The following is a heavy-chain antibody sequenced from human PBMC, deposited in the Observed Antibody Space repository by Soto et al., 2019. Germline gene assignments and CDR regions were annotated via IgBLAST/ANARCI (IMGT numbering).Heavy chain of an antibody. CDR3: ALDTPPGYYYDSSGPGAFDI. CDR2: ISSNGGST. V-gene: IGHV3-64D*08. CDR1: GFTFSSYA. Sequence: GGSLRLSCSASGFTFSSYAMHWVRQAPGKGLEFVSAISSNGGSTYYADSVKGRFTISRDNSKNTLYLQMSSLRAEDTAVYYCALDTPPGYYYDSSGPGAFDIWGQGTMVTVSS. J-gene: IGHJ3*02. D-gene: IGHD3-22*01.